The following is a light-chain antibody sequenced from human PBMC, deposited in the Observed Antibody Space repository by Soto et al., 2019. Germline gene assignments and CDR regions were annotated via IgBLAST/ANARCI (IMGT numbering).Light chain of an antibody. CDR2: DVS. CDR3: SSYAGSNNLRV. CDR1: SSNVGGYNY. J-gene: IGLJ1*01. Sequence: QSALTQPPSASGSPGQSVTISCTGTSSNVGGYNYVSWYQQHRGKAPKLMIYDVSKRPSGVPDRFSGSKSGNTASLTVSGLQPEDEADYYGSSYAGSNNLRVFGTGTKVTVL. V-gene: IGLV2-8*01.